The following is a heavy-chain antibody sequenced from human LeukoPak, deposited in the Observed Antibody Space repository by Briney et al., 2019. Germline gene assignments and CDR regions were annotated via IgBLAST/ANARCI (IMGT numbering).Heavy chain of an antibody. Sequence: PSQTLSLTCTVSGGSISSGGYYWSWIRQHPGKGLEWIGYIYYSGSTYYNPSLKSRVTISVDTSKNQFSLKLSSVTAADMAVYYCARGPQYYYDSSGYYYFDYWGQGTLVTVSS. CDR3: ARGPQYYYDSSGYYYFDY. V-gene: IGHV4-31*03. CDR1: GGSISSGGYY. CDR2: IYYSGST. J-gene: IGHJ4*02. D-gene: IGHD3-22*01.